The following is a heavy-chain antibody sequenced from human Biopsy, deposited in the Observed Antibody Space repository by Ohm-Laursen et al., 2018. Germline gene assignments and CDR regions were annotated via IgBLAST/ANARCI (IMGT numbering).Heavy chain of an antibody. Sequence: SLRLSCTASGFPFSDYYMRWIRQAPGKGPEWVSSISRSTSHILYAETLKGRFTSSRDNAKNSVYLQMNSLRAEDTGVYYCARGRSHLLPDHDWFDPWGQGTLVTVSS. V-gene: IGHV3-11*06. CDR3: ARGRSHLLPDHDWFDP. CDR2: ISRSTSHI. CDR1: GFPFSDYY. J-gene: IGHJ5*02. D-gene: IGHD1-14*01.